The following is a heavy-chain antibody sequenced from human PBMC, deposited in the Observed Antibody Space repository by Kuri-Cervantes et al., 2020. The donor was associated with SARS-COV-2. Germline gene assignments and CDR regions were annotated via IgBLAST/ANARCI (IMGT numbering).Heavy chain of an antibody. Sequence: GGFLRLSCAASGFTFSSYGMHWVRQAPGKGLEWVAFIRYDGSNKYYADSVKGRFTISRDKSKNTLYLQMNSLRAEDTAVYYCAKPIVVPARPHYYYYYMDVWGKGTTVTVSS. J-gene: IGHJ6*03. D-gene: IGHD2-2*01. CDR2: IRYDGSNK. CDR1: GFTFSSYG. CDR3: AKPIVVPARPHYYYYYMDV. V-gene: IGHV3-30*02.